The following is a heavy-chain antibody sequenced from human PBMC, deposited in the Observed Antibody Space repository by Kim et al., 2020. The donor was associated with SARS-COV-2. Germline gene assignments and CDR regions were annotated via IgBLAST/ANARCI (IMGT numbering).Heavy chain of an antibody. V-gene: IGHV1-2*02. CDR3: ARISDSSSWYGGPTDFDY. Sequence: ASVKVSCKASGYTFTGYYMHWVRQAPGQGLEWMGWINPNSGGTNYAQKFQGRVTMTRDTSISTAYMELSRLRSDDTAVYYCARISDSSSWYGGPTDFDYWGQGTLVTVSS. CDR1: GYTFTGYY. D-gene: IGHD6-13*01. CDR2: INPNSGGT. J-gene: IGHJ4*02.